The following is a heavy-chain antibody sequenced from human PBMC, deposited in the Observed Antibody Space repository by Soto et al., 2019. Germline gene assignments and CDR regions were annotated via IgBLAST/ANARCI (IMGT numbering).Heavy chain of an antibody. J-gene: IGHJ6*03. V-gene: IGHV4-59*01. CDR1: GGSISSYY. CDR3: ARSPIDYDFWSGPKGRRDVYYYYYMDV. D-gene: IGHD3-3*01. Sequence: SETLSLTCTVSGGSISSYYWSWIRQPPGKGLEWIGYIYYSGSTNYNPSLKSRVTISVDTSKNQFSLKLSSVTAADTAGYYCARSPIDYDFWSGPKGRRDVYYYYYMDVWGKGTTVTVSS. CDR2: IYYSGST.